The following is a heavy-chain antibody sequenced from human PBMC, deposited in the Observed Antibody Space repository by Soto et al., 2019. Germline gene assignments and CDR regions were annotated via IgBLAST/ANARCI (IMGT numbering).Heavy chain of an antibody. D-gene: IGHD6-19*01. CDR1: GFNFKKFA. CDR3: AKADGEQWLIPHLDN. V-gene: IGHV3-23*01. J-gene: IGHJ1*01. CDR2: ISCCGGST. Sequence: TGGSLRLSCEASGFNFKKFAMGWVRQAPGEGLEWVSGISCCGGSTFYADSVKGRFSLARDDSKNTLSLQLNSLRVEDTARYYCAKADGEQWLIPHLDNWGQGTQVTV.